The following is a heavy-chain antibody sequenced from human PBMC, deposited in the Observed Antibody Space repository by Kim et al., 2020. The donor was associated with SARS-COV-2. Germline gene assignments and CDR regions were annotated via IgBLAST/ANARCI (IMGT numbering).Heavy chain of an antibody. V-gene: IGHV2-70*11. CDR1: GFSLSTSGMC. Sequence: SGPTLVNPTQTLTLTCTFSGFSLSTSGMCVSWIRQPPGKALEWLARIDWDDDKYYSTSLKTRLTVSKDTSKNQVVLTMTNMDPMDTATYYCARLQCYCTSINCQAAYFDYWGQGTLVTVSS. J-gene: IGHJ4*02. CDR3: ARLQCYCTSINCQAAYFDY. CDR2: IDWDDDK. D-gene: IGHD2-2*01.